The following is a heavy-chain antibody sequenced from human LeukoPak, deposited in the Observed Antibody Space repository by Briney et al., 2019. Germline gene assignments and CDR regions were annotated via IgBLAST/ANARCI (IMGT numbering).Heavy chain of an antibody. Sequence: GGSLRLSCAASGFTFSNYWMSWVRHAPGKGLEWVANIKPDGSEKYCVDSVKGRFSISRDNVRNVLYLQMNNLRAGDTALYYCARGEFWSGDYTDAFDVWGQGTMVTVSA. D-gene: IGHD3-3*01. J-gene: IGHJ3*01. V-gene: IGHV3-7*04. CDR1: GFTFSNYW. CDR3: ARGEFWSGDYTDAFDV. CDR2: IKPDGSEK.